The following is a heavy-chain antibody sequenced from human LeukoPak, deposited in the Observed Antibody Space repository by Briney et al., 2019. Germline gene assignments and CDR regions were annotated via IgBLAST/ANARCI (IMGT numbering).Heavy chain of an antibody. J-gene: IGHJ5*02. CDR3: ARDITVRGIKNHWFDP. V-gene: IGHV1-69*04. Sequence: SVKVSCKASGGTFSSYAISWVRQAPGQGLEWMGRIIPILGIANYAQKFQGRVTITADKSTSTAYMELSSLRSEDTAVHYCARDITVRGIKNHWFDPWGQGTLVTVSS. CDR1: GGTFSSYA. CDR2: IIPILGIA. D-gene: IGHD3-10*01.